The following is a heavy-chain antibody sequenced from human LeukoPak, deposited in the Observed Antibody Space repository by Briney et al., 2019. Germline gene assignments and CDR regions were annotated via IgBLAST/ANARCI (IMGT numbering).Heavy chain of an antibody. CDR3: ATAWNLGATFDY. V-gene: IGHV4-39*07. D-gene: IGHD1-26*01. CDR1: GGSISGSSYY. CDR2: IYHSGST. J-gene: IGHJ4*02. Sequence: SETLSLTCTVSGGSISGSSYYWGWIRQPPGKGLEWIGSIYHSGSTYYNPSLKSRVTISVDTSKDQFSLKLSSVTAADTAVYYCATAWNLGATFDYWGQGTLVTVSS.